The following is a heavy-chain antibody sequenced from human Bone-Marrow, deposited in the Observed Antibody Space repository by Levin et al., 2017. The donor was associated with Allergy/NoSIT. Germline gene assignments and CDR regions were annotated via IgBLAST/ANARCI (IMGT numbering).Heavy chain of an antibody. CDR1: GGSISSDY. Sequence: SQTLSLTCTVSGGSISSDYWSWLRQPPGKGLEWIGFIYYSGSTNYNPSLKSRVTISVDTSKNHFSLKLSSVIAADTAVYYCARAGRTPFAFDIWGLGTMVTVSS. D-gene: IGHD1-14*01. CDR2: IYYSGST. CDR3: ARAGRTPFAFDI. V-gene: IGHV4-59*01. J-gene: IGHJ3*02.